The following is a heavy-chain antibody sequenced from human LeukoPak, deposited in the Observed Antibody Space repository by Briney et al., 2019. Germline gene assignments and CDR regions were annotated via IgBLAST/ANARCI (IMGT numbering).Heavy chain of an antibody. CDR1: GGSISSSSYY. V-gene: IGHV4-39*07. D-gene: IGHD3-22*01. J-gene: IGHJ3*02. CDR2: IYYSGST. CDR3: ARGPYSYDSSGAFDI. Sequence: SETLSLTCTVSGGSISSSSYYWGWIRQPPGKGLEWIGYIYYSGSTHYNPSLRSRVTISVDTSKNQFSLKLSSVTAADTAVYFCARGPYSYDSSGAFDIWGQGTMVTVSS.